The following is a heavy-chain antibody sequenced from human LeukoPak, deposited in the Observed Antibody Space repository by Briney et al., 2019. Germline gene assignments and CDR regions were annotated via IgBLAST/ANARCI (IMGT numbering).Heavy chain of an antibody. Sequence: ASVKVSCKASGYTFTGYYMHWVRQAPGQGLECMGWINPNSGGTNYAQKFQGRVTMTRDTSISTAYMELSRLRSDDTAVYYCARDRGSNYYDSSGSSLFDYWGQGTLVTVSS. CDR1: GYTFTGYY. D-gene: IGHD3-22*01. V-gene: IGHV1-2*02. J-gene: IGHJ4*02. CDR2: INPNSGGT. CDR3: ARDRGSNYYDSSGSSLFDY.